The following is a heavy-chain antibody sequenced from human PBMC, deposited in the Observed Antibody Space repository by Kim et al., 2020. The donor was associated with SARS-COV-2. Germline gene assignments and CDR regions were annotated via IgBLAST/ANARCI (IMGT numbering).Heavy chain of an antibody. Sequence: YTGSAHYNPSLKSRVTISVDTSKNQFSLTLTSVTAADTGLYYCARETGMDVWGQETAVTVSS. CDR3: ARETGMDV. J-gene: IGHJ6*02. V-gene: IGHV4-39*07. CDR2: YTGSA. D-gene: IGHD1-1*01.